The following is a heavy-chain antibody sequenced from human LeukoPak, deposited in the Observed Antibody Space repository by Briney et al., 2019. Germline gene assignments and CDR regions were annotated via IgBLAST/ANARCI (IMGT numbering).Heavy chain of an antibody. J-gene: IGHJ4*02. D-gene: IGHD3-16*01. CDR2: INTNSGAT. Sequence: ASVKVSCKASAYTLSGHYMHWVRQAPGQGLEWMGWINTNSGATQLAQELRGRVTMTRDTSITTAYMELSRLRSDDTAVYYCARDLGGQTYWGQGTLVIVSS. V-gene: IGHV1-2*02. CDR1: AYTLSGHY. CDR3: ARDLGGQTY.